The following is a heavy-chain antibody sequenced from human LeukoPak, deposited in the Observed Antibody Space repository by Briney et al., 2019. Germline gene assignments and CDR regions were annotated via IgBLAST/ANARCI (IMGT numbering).Heavy chain of an antibody. CDR2: IYPGDSDT. CDR3: ARGGIDVWGIYLYFDY. J-gene: IGHJ4*02. D-gene: IGHD3-16*02. V-gene: IGHV5-51*01. CDR1: GYSFTSYW. Sequence: GESLKISCNGSGYSFTSYWIGWVRQMPGKGLEWTGIIYPGDSDTRYSPTFQGQVTISADKSISTAYLQWSSLQASDTAMYYCARGGIDVWGIYLYFDYWGQGPRVTVSS.